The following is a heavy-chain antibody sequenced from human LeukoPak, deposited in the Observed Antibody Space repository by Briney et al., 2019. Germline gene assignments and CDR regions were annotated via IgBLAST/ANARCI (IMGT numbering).Heavy chain of an antibody. CDR2: ISGYNGNT. D-gene: IGHD2-21*02. V-gene: IGHV1-18*01. CDR1: GYTFNNYG. CDR3: ARYGGGDTWYAHFGMDA. Sequence: ASVKVSCKTSGYTFNNYGINWVRQAPGQGLEWGGWISGYNGNTNYAQKFQGRITMTIDTPTSTGYMELRSLTSDDTAVFYCARYGGGDTWYAHFGMDAWGRGTTVTVSS. J-gene: IGHJ6*02.